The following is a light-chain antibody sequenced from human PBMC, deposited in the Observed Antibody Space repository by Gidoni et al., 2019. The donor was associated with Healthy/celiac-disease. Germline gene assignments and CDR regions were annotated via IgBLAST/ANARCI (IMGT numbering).Light chain of an antibody. CDR1: KLGDKY. CDR3: QAWDSSTVV. V-gene: IGLV3-1*01. J-gene: IGLJ2*01. Sequence: SYDLTQPPSVSVSPGQTASITCPGDKLGDKYACWYQQKPGQSPGLVIYQDSKRPSGIPERFSGSNSGNTATLTISGTQAMDEADYYCQAWDSSTVVFGGGTKLTV. CDR2: QDS.